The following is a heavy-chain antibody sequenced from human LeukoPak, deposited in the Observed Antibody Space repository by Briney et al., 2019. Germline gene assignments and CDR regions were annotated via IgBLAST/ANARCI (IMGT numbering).Heavy chain of an antibody. CDR1: GGTFSSYA. Sequence: ASVKVSCKASGGTFSSYAISWVRQAPGQGLEWMGRIIPILGIANYAQKFQGRDTITADKSTSTAYMELSSLRSEDTAVYYCARDSPGAHYYFDYWGQGTLVTVSS. D-gene: IGHD3-10*01. CDR3: ARDSPGAHYYFDY. CDR2: IIPILGIA. J-gene: IGHJ4*02. V-gene: IGHV1-69*04.